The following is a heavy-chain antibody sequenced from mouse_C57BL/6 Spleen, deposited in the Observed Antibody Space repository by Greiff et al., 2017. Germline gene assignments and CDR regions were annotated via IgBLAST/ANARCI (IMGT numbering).Heavy chain of an antibody. J-gene: IGHJ4*01. Sequence: VMLVESGPGLVQPSQSLSITCTVSGFSLTSYGVHWVRQPPGKGLEWLGVIWSGGSTDYNAAFISRLSISKYNSKSQVFIQMNSLQADDTAIYYCAKKSYYGSSGDAMDYWGQGTSVTVSS. CDR2: IWSGGST. V-gene: IGHV2-4*01. D-gene: IGHD1-1*01. CDR1: GFSLTSYG. CDR3: AKKSYYGSSGDAMDY.